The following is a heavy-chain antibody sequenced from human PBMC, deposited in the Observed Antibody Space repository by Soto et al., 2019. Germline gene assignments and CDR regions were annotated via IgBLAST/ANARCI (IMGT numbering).Heavy chain of an antibody. V-gene: IGHV4-59*01. Sequence: PSETLSLTCTVSGGSISSYYWSWIRQPPGKGLEWIGYIYYSGSTNYNPSLKGRVTISVDTSKNQFSLKLSSVTAADTAVYYCARVVPIPFWFDPWGQGTPVTVSS. J-gene: IGHJ5*02. D-gene: IGHD3-10*01. CDR1: GGSISSYY. CDR3: ARVVPIPFWFDP. CDR2: IYYSGST.